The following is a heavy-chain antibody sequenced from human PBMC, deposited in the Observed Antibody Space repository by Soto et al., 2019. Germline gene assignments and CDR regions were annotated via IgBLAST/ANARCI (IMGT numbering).Heavy chain of an antibody. CDR2: INYSGSN. Sequence: PSETLSLTCTVSGGSISSYYWSWIRQPPGKGLEWIGYINYSGSNNYNPSLKSRVVISVDTSKNQFSLKLTSVTAEDTALYFCASSSFVRSGDLFPGLDVWGQGTTVTVSS. CDR3: ASSSFVRSGDLFPGLDV. J-gene: IGHJ6*02. CDR1: GGSISSYY. D-gene: IGHD3-10*01. V-gene: IGHV4-59*12.